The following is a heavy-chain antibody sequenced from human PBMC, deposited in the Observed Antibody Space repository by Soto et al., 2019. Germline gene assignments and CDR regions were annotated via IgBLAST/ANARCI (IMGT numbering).Heavy chain of an antibody. CDR1: GFTFNNHA. CDR3: AKGRGGSGSLTPRVDF. J-gene: IGHJ4*02. D-gene: IGHD3-10*01. V-gene: IGHV3-23*01. Sequence: EVQLLESGGGLVQPGGSLRLSCAASGFTFNNHAMTWVRQAPGKGLEWVSAISGGGDTTSYADSVKGRFTVSRDGSKNPLYLQMSSLRAEDTALYYCAKGRGGSGSLTPRVDFWGQGTLVTVSS. CDR2: ISGGGDTT.